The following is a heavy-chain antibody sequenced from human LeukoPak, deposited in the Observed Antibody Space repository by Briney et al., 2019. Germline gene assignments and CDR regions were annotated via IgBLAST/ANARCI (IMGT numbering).Heavy chain of an antibody. D-gene: IGHD3-22*01. CDR1: GFTFSSYG. Sequence: PGRSLRLSCAASGFTFSSYGMHWVRQAPGKGLEWVSYISSSSSTIYYADSVKGRFTISRDNAKNSLYLQMNSLRAEDTAVYYCARDKDDSSEYGMDVWGQGTTVTVSS. V-gene: IGHV3-48*01. CDR2: ISSSSSTI. J-gene: IGHJ6*02. CDR3: ARDKDDSSEYGMDV.